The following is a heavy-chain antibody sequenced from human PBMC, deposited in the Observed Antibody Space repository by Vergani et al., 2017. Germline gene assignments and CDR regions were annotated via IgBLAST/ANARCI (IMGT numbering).Heavy chain of an antibody. CDR2: ISSSSSTI. CDR1: GFTFSSYS. J-gene: IGHJ4*01. D-gene: IGHD2/OR15-2a*01. Sequence: EVQLVESGGGLIQPGGSLRLSCAASGFTFSSYSMNWVRQAPGKGLEWVSYISSSSSTIYYADSVKGRFSISRDNSKNTVFLQMHSLRAEDTAIYYCVXEKIDLGSYFFDSWGHGILVTVSS. CDR3: VXEKIDLGSYFFDS. V-gene: IGHV3-48*01.